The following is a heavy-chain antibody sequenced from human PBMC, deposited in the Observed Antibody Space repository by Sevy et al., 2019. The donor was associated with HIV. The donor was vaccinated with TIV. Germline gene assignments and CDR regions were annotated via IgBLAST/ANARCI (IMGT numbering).Heavy chain of an antibody. CDR3: GRVQVRGVIEWYFQH. CDR2: ISSSGSTI. J-gene: IGHJ1*01. D-gene: IGHD3-10*01. Sequence: GGSLRLSCAASGFTFSDYYMSWIRQAPGKGLEWVSYISSSGSTIYYADSVKGRFTISRDNAKNSLYLQMNSLRAEDTAVYYCGRVQVRGVIEWYFQHWGQGTLVTVSS. CDR1: GFTFSDYY. V-gene: IGHV3-11*01.